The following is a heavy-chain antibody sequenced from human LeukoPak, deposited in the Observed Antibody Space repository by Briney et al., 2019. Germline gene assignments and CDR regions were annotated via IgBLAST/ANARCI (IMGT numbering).Heavy chain of an antibody. V-gene: IGHV4-39*07. CDR1: GGSISSRSYY. CDR2: IYYTGST. J-gene: IGHJ4*02. Sequence: SETLSLTCTVSGGSISSRSYYWGWIRQSPGKGLEWIGSIYYTGSTSYNPSLKSRVTISVDTSKNQFSLKLSSVTAADTAVYYCARSITMIVGSDYFDYWGQGALVTVSS. CDR3: ARSITMIVGSDYFDY. D-gene: IGHD3-22*01.